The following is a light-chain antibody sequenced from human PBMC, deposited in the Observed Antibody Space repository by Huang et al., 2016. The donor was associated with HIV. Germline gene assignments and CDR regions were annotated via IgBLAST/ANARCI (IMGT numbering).Light chain of an antibody. Sequence: EIVLTQSPGTLSLSPGERATLSCRASQSVSSSYLAWYQQKPGQAPRLLIYGASSRATGIPDRFSGSGSGTDFTLTINRLEPEDSAVYYCQQYGSPPPTFGQGTRVEIK. J-gene: IGKJ1*01. CDR1: QSVSSSY. V-gene: IGKV3-20*01. CDR3: QQYGSPPPT. CDR2: GAS.